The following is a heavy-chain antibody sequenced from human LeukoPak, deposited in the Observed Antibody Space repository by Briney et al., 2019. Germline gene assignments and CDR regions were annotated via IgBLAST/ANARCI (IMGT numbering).Heavy chain of an antibody. Sequence: TSETLSLTCTVSGGSISSSSYYWGWIRQPPGRGLEWIGSIYYSGSTYYNPSLKSRVTISVDTSKNQFSLELSSVTAADTAVYYCARLQGAEPYDYWGQGTLVTVSS. CDR3: ARLQGAEPYDY. D-gene: IGHD1-1*01. CDR2: IYYSGST. J-gene: IGHJ4*02. CDR1: GGSISSSSYY. V-gene: IGHV4-39*01.